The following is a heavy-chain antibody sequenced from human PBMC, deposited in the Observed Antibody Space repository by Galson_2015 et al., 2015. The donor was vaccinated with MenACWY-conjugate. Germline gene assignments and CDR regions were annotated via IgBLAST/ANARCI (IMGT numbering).Heavy chain of an antibody. V-gene: IGHV3-48*04. CDR3: ARDNTGYYDSNSLIVGYYYYYGMDV. CDR2: ISSSSSTI. CDR1: GFTFSSYS. Sequence: SLRLSCAASGFTFSSYSMNWVRQAPGKGLEWVSYISSSSSTIYYADSVKGRFTISRDNAKNSLYLQMNSLRAEDTAVYYCARDNTGYYDSNSLIVGYYYYYGMDVWGQGTTVTVSS. J-gene: IGHJ6*02. D-gene: IGHD3-22*01.